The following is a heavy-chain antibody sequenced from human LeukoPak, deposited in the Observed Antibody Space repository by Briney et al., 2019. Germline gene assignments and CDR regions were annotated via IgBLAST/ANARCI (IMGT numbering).Heavy chain of an antibody. CDR3: AKQTVVAASYYFAMDV. Sequence: PGRSLRLSCAASGFTFSSYAMHWVRQAPGKGLEWVAVISYDGSNKYYADSVKGRFTISRDNSKNTLNLQMNSLRAEDTAVYYCAKQTVVAASYYFAMDVWGQGTTVTVSS. CDR1: GFTFSSYA. CDR2: ISYDGSNK. D-gene: IGHD3-22*01. V-gene: IGHV3-30-3*02. J-gene: IGHJ6*02.